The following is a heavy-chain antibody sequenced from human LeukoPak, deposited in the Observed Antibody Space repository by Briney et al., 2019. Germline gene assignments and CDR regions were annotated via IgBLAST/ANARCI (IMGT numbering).Heavy chain of an antibody. CDR3: ARDDTGTDHNYYGMDV. D-gene: IGHD1/OR15-1a*01. V-gene: IGHV3-74*01. Sequence: GGSLRLSCAASGNYWMHWVRQAPGKGLVWVSHINSDGSWTSYADSVKGRFTISRDNAKDSLYVQMNSLRAEDTAVYYCARDDTGTDHNYYGMDVWGQGTTVTVSS. CDR1: GNYW. J-gene: IGHJ6*02. CDR2: INSDGSWT.